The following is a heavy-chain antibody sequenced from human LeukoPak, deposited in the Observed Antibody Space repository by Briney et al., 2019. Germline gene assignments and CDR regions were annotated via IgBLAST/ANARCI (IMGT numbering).Heavy chain of an antibody. J-gene: IGHJ6*04. CDR3: AELGITMIGGV. D-gene: IGHD3-10*02. Sequence: GGSLRLSCAASGFTFSNYSMNWVRQAPGKGLEWVSSISSSRSYIYYADSMKGRLTISRDNAKNSLYLQMNSLRAEDTAVYYCAELGITMIGGVWGKGTTVTISS. V-gene: IGHV3-21*01. CDR2: ISSSRSYI. CDR1: GFTFSNYS.